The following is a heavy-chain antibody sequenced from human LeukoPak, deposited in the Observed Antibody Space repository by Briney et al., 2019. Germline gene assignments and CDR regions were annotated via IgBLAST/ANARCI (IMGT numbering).Heavy chain of an antibody. Sequence: ASVKVSCKASGYTFTGYYMHWVRQAPGQGLEWMGWINPNSGGTNYAQKFQGRVTMTRDTSISTAYMELSRPRSDDTAVYYCARVYDSSGYDAFDIWGQGTMVTVSS. J-gene: IGHJ3*02. D-gene: IGHD3-22*01. CDR1: GYTFTGYY. CDR3: ARVYDSSGYDAFDI. V-gene: IGHV1-2*02. CDR2: INPNSGGT.